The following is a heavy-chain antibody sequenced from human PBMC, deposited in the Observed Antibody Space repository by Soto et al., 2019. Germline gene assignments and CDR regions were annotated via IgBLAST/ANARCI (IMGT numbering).Heavy chain of an antibody. CDR2: ISSSSSTI. V-gene: IGHV3-48*01. D-gene: IGHD6-13*01. Sequence: EVQLVESGGGLVQPGGSLRLSCAASGFTFSSYSMNWVRQAPGKGLEWVSYISSSSSTIYYADSVKGRFTISRDNAKNSLDLQMNSRRAEDTAVYYCARDGGDSSSWYFAFDIWGQGTMVTVSP. CDR1: GFTFSSYS. CDR3: ARDGGDSSSWYFAFDI. J-gene: IGHJ3*02.